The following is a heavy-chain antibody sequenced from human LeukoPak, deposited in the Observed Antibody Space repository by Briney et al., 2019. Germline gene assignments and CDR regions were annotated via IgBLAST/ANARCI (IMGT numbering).Heavy chain of an antibody. D-gene: IGHD4-11*01. Sequence: SETLSLTCAVSGGSISSSNWWSWVRQPPGKGLEWIGEIYHSGSTNYSPSLKSRVTISVDKSKNQFSLKLSSVTAADTAVYYCAILQPQSNDAFDIWGQGTMVTVSS. CDR2: IYHSGST. CDR1: GGSISSSNW. J-gene: IGHJ3*02. V-gene: IGHV4-4*02. CDR3: AILQPQSNDAFDI.